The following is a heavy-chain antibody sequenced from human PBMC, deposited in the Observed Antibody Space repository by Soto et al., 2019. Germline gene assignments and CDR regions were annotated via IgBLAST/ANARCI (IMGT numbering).Heavy chain of an antibody. CDR2: IHSSGRS. V-gene: IGHV4-59*01. CDR1: GGAFRSYF. J-gene: IGHJ5*02. Sequence: QVRLRESGPQVVKPSAPLSLNCNVSGGAFRSYFWSWIRQSPGKGLEWIGNIHSSGRSNYNPSFKSRVSMSIDPSKNQCSVRLTSVPPADTAVYYCARDDPFDPWGQGTLVTVSS. CDR3: ARDDPFDP.